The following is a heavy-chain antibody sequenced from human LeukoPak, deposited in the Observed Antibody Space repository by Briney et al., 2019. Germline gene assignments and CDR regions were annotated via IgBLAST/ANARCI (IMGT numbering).Heavy chain of an antibody. D-gene: IGHD2-21*01. CDR2: IYYSGST. J-gene: IGHJ5*02. CDR3: ARRMVIVRDWFDP. CDR1: GGSISSSSYY. Sequence: PSETLSLTCTVSGGSISSSSYYWGWIRQPPGKGLEWIGSIYYSGSTYYNPSLKSRFTISVDTSKNQFSLKLSSVTAADTAVYYCARRMVIVRDWFDPWGQGTLVTVSS. V-gene: IGHV4-39*01.